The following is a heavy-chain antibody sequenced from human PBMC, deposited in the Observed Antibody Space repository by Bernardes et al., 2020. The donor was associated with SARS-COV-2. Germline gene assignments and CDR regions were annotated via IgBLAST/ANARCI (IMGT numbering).Heavy chain of an antibody. J-gene: IGHJ6*01. CDR3: TKDIKPYYYYYGMDV. Sequence: GGSTYYADSVKGRFTISRANSKNSLYLQMNSLRPEDTALYYFTKDIKPYYYYYGMDVW. V-gene: IGHV3-43*01. CDR2: GGST.